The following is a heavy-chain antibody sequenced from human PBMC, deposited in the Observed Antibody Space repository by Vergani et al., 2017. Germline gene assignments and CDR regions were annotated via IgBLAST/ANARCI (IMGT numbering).Heavy chain of an antibody. CDR3: ARDGAAQDDAFDI. V-gene: IGHV1-69*04. Sequence: QVQLVQSGAEVKKPGSSVKVSCKASGGTFSSYAISWVRQAPGQGLEWMGRIIPILGIANYAQKFQGRVTITADKSTSTAYMELSSLRSEDTAVYYCARDGAAQDDAFDIWGQGTMVTVSS. CDR2: IIPILGIA. D-gene: IGHD2-15*01. CDR1: GGTFSSYA. J-gene: IGHJ3*02.